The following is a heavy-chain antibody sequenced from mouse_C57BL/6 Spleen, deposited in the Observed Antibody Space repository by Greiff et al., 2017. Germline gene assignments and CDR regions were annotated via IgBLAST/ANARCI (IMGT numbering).Heavy chain of an antibody. CDR1: GYTFTSYT. J-gene: IGHJ2*01. D-gene: IGHD1-1*01. CDR3: ARSSPITTVVATGYFDY. CDR2: INPSSGYT. V-gene: IGHV1-4*01. Sequence: VKLQESGAELARPGASVKMSCKASGYTFTSYTMHWVKQRPGQGLEWIGYINPSSGYTKYNQKFKDKATLTADKSSSTAYMQLSSLTSEDSAVYYCARSSPITTVVATGYFDYWGQGTTLTVSS.